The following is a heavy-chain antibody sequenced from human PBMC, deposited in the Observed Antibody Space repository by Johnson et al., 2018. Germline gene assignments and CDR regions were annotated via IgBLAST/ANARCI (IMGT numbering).Heavy chain of an antibody. D-gene: IGHD6-13*01. CDR3: ARDRPSRLPNDALDL. CDR2: IWYDGSQT. Sequence: QVQLQESGGGVVQPGTSLTLSCATSGVTVTSYTWHWVRQAPGKGLEWVAVIWYDGSQTVYGDSVKGRSTISRDNSNVYLQMNGLRAEDTAVYCCARDRPSRLPNDALDLWGLGTMVTVSS. V-gene: IGHV3-33*01. CDR1: GVTVTSYT. J-gene: IGHJ3*01.